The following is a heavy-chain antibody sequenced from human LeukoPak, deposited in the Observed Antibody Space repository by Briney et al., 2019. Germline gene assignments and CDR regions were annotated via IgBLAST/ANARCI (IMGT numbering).Heavy chain of an antibody. V-gene: IGHV3-23*01. J-gene: IGHJ4*02. CDR2: ISSSGGST. CDR3: AKGEGGTVVMSTSRQDY. Sequence: PGGSLRLSCAASGFTFSSYAMSWVRQAPGKGLEWVSAISSSGGSTYYADSVKGRFTISRDNSKNTLYLQMNSLRAEDTAVYYCAKGEGGTVVMSTSRQDYWGQGTLVTVSS. CDR1: GFTFSSYA. D-gene: IGHD4-23*01.